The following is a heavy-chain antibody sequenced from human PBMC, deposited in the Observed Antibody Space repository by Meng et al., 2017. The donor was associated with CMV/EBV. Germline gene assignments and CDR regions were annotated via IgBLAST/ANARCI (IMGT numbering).Heavy chain of an antibody. V-gene: IGHV3-7*01. CDR2: MNQDGSHK. J-gene: IGHJ1*01. D-gene: IGHD3-16*01. CDR3: SKNGGWLIEH. Sequence: GGSLRLSCVASGFTSRTYWMSWVRQAPGKGLEWVANMNQDGSHKYYVDSVKGRFTISADNAKNSLYLQMNSLRAEDTAVYYCSKNGGWLIEHWGQRTMVTVSS. CDR1: GFTSRTYW.